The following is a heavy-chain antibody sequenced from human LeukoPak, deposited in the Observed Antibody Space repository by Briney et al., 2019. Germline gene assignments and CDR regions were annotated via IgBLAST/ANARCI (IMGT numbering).Heavy chain of an antibody. V-gene: IGHV1-2*02. CDR2: FNPNSGGT. CDR3: ARDASTTRVISASDN. CDR1: GYTFTDYY. Sequence: ASVPVSCKASGYTFTDYYLHWVRQAPGQGLEWMGRFNPNSGGTDYAQMFQGRVTMTRDTSINTAYMELSGLRSDDTAVYYCARDASTTRVISASDNWGQGTPVSVSS. D-gene: IGHD2/OR15-2a*01. J-gene: IGHJ4*02.